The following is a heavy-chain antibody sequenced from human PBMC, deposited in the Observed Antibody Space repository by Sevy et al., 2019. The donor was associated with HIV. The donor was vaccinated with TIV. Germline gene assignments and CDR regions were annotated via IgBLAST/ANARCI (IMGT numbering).Heavy chain of an antibody. CDR1: GFTLSRTG. J-gene: IGHJ4*02. V-gene: IGHV3-23*01. D-gene: IGHD4-17*01. Sequence: GGSLRLSCAASGFTLSRTGMIWVRQAPGKGLEWVSGISGSGFSTNYADSVKGRVTISRDNSKNTLYLKMNSLRGEDTAVYYCEKDPDDTYDYGEHSDYWGQGTLVTVSS. CDR3: EKDPDDTYDYGEHSDY. CDR2: ISGSGFST.